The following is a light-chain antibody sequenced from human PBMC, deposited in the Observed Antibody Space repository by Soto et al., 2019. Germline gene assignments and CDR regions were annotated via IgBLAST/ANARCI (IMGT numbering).Light chain of an antibody. J-gene: IGKJ4*01. CDR1: QCISNY. CDR2: AAY. V-gene: IGKV1-16*02. CDR3: QQYNNYQLT. Sequence: DIQMTQSPSSLSASVGDRVTIACRASQCISNYLAWFQQRPGKAPKSLIYAAYTLQPGVSSKFSGSGSGTDFNLTISGLQPDDFATYYCQQYNNYQLTFGGGTKVEIK.